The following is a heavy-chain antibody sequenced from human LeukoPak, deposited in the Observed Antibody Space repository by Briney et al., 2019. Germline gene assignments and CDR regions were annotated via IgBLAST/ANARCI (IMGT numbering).Heavy chain of an antibody. Sequence: GGSLRLSCAASGFIFSSYWMTWVRQAPRKGLEWVATIRYDGDEKFYVDSVTGRFTISRDNAKNSVFLQMNSLAAEDTAVYYCVRESFSRGDFNWGQGTLVSVSS. CDR3: VRESFSRGDFN. V-gene: IGHV3-7*01. J-gene: IGHJ4*02. CDR1: GFIFSSYW. D-gene: IGHD7-27*01. CDR2: IRYDGDEK.